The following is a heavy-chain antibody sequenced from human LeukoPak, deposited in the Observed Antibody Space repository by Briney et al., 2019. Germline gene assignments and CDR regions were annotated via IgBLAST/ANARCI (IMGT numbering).Heavy chain of an antibody. J-gene: IGHJ4*02. V-gene: IGHV1-69*13. CDR1: GGTFSSYA. CDR2: IIPVFNTA. Sequence: SVKVSCKASGGTFSSYAISWVRQAPGQGLEWMGGIIPVFNTADQAQKFQDRVTITADESTSTAYMELSSLRSEDTAVYYRARCPWQRDGQGAYYFDYWGQGTLVTVSS. CDR3: ARCPWQRDGQGAYYFDY. D-gene: IGHD5-12*01.